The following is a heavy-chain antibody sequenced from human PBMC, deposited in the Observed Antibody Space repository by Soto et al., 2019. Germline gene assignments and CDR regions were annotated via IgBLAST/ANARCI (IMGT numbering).Heavy chain of an antibody. J-gene: IGHJ6*02. CDR2: IIPIFGTA. D-gene: IGHD3-16*01. V-gene: IGHV1-69*13. CDR3: ALGAGYVYTSCYYYYGMDV. CDR1: GGTFSSYA. Sequence: SVKVSCKASGGTFSSYAISWVRQAPGQGLEWMGGIIPIFGTANYAQKFQGRVTITADESTSTAYMELSSLRSEDTAVYYCALGAGYVYTSCYYYYGMDVCGQGTTVTVSS.